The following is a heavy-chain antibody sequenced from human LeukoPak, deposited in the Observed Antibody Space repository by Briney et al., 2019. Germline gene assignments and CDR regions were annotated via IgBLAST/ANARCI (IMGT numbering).Heavy chain of an antibody. V-gene: IGHV4-59*08. CDR1: GGSISSYY. Sequence: SETLSLTCTVSGGSISSYYWSWIRQPPGKGLEWIGYIYYSGSTNYNPSLKSRVTISVDTSKNQFSLKLSSGTAADTAVYYCASATTVVTRFDYWGQGTLVTVSS. J-gene: IGHJ4*02. CDR3: ASATTVVTRFDY. D-gene: IGHD4-23*01. CDR2: IYYSGST.